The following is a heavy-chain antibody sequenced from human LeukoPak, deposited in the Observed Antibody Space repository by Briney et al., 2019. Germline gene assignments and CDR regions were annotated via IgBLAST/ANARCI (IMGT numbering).Heavy chain of an antibody. V-gene: IGHV4-34*01. CDR1: GFTFSTYA. Sequence: GSLGLSCAASGFTFSTYAMNWVGKAPGRGRNWIGEINHSGSTDYNPSLKSRVTISVDTSKNQFSLKLSSVTAADTAVYYCARGSGFGIGLWSRFDYWGQGTLVTVSS. J-gene: IGHJ4*02. D-gene: IGHD5-18*01. CDR3: ARGSGFGIGLWSRFDY. CDR2: INHSGST.